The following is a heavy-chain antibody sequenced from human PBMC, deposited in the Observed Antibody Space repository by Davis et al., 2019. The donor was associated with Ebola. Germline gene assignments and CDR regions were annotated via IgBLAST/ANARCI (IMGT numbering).Heavy chain of an antibody. CDR3: ARREQLVRERIYYCYYGMDV. CDR2: IDPSDSYT. J-gene: IGHJ6*02. Sequence: GESLKISCKGSGYSFTSYWISWVRQMPGKGLEWMGRIDPSDSYTNYSPSFQGHVTISADKSISTAYMQWSSLKASDTAMYYCARREQLVRERIYYCYYGMDVWGQGTTVTVSS. CDR1: GYSFTSYW. D-gene: IGHD6-6*01. V-gene: IGHV5-10-1*01.